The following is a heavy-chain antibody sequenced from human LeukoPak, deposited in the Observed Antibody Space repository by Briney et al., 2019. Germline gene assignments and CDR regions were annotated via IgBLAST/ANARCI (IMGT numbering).Heavy chain of an antibody. CDR1: GFTFSNYG. Sequence: GGSLRLSCATSGFTFSNYGMHWVRQTPGRGLEWVAGISHDGSNRNYGDSVKGRFTISRDISKNTLYLQMNSLRAEDTAVYYCAKARTAFDFWSGYYDYWGQGTLVTVAS. V-gene: IGHV3-30*18. D-gene: IGHD3-3*01. CDR2: ISHDGSNR. CDR3: AKARTAFDFWSGYYDY. J-gene: IGHJ4*02.